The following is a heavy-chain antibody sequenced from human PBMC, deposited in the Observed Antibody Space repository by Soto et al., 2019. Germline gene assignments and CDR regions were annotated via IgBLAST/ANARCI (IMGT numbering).Heavy chain of an antibody. D-gene: IGHD6-13*01. Sequence: QVALQQWGAGLLKPSQTLSLTCAVYGESFNDYFWTWIRQSQGVGLEWLAEVHHTGTSYYNPSLTSPLAVSLATSRNQFSLNLTSLTAADTATYYCARRKDSSRYFYGMDVWGQGTTVVVSS. CDR1: GESFNDYF. CDR3: ARRKDSSRYFYGMDV. J-gene: IGHJ6*02. CDR2: VHHTGTS. V-gene: IGHV4-34*02.